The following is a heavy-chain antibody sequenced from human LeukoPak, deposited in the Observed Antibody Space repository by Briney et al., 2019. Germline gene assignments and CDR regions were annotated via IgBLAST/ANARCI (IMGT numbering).Heavy chain of an antibody. Sequence: GGSLRLSCAASGFTFSSYSMNWVRQAPGKGLEWVAFIRYDGSNKYYADSVKGRFTISRDNSKNTLYLQMDSLRAEDTAVYYCAKDLGFLEWLSSTLDIWGQGTMVTVSS. V-gene: IGHV3-30*02. J-gene: IGHJ3*02. D-gene: IGHD3-3*01. CDR2: IRYDGSNK. CDR1: GFTFSSYS. CDR3: AKDLGFLEWLSSTLDI.